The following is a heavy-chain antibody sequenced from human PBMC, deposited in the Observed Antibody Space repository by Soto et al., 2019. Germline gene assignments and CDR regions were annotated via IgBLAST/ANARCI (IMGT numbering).Heavy chain of an antibody. D-gene: IGHD2-15*01. J-gene: IGHJ6*02. CDR2: IGRNGDST. V-gene: IGHV3-23*01. CDR3: AALEGDCRGGTGDGYYAMDV. Sequence: EVQLLESGGGLVQPGGSLRLSCAASGFTFSTYAMSWVRQAPGKGLEWVSAIGRNGDSTYYADSVKGRFTISRDNSKNTPYLQMNSLRAEDTAGYYGAALEGDCRGGTGDGYYAMDVWGQGTTVTVSS. CDR1: GFTFSTYA.